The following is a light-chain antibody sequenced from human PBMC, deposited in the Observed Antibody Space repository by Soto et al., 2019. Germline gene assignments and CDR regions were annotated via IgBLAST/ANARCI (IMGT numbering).Light chain of an antibody. CDR2: SNN. CDR3: AAWDDSLSGYV. J-gene: IGLJ1*01. Sequence: QSVLTQPPSASGTPGQRVTISCSGSSSNIGGNAVNWYQQLPGTTPKLLIYSNNQRPSGVPDRFSGSKSGTSASLAISGLQSEDEADYYCAAWDDSLSGYVFGTGPKLT. CDR1: SSNIGGNA. V-gene: IGLV1-44*01.